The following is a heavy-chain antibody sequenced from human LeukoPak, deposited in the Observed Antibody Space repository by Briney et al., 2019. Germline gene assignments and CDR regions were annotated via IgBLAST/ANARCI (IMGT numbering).Heavy chain of an antibody. Sequence: PGGSLRLSCAASGFTFSNAWMSWVRQAPGKGLEWVGRIKSKTDGGTTDYAAPVKGRFTISRDGSKNTLYLQMNSLKTEDTAVYYCTTEDGSGIYYGMDVWGKGTTVTVSS. CDR3: TTEDGSGIYYGMDV. CDR1: GFTFSNAW. J-gene: IGHJ6*04. D-gene: IGHD3-10*01. CDR2: IKSKTDGGTT. V-gene: IGHV3-15*01.